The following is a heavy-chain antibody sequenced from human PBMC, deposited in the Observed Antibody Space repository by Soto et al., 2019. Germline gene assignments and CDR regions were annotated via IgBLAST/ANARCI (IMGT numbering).Heavy chain of an antibody. V-gene: IGHV1-18*01. D-gene: IGHD3-16*01. Sequence: ASVKVSCKSSGYPFTHYGITWIRQAPGQGLEWMGWISPFNGNTNYGQTLQGRVNLTTETSTSTVYMELRSLRSDDTAVYYCARDQSFDRTYYYGIDVWGQGTTVTVSS. CDR3: ARDQSFDRTYYYGIDV. CDR2: ISPFNGNT. CDR1: GYPFTHYG. J-gene: IGHJ6*02.